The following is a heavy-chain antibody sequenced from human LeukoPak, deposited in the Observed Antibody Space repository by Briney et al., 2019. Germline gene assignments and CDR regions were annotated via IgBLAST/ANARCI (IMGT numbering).Heavy chain of an antibody. J-gene: IGHJ4*02. Sequence: GASVKVSCKASGYIFTGYYMHWVRQAPGQGLEWMGWINPNSGGTNYAQKFQGRVTMTRDTSISTAYMELSRLRSDDTAVYYCASVYYYDSSGFDYWGQGTLVTVSS. CDR3: ASVYYYDSSGFDY. D-gene: IGHD3-22*01. CDR1: GYIFTGYY. V-gene: IGHV1-2*02. CDR2: INPNSGGT.